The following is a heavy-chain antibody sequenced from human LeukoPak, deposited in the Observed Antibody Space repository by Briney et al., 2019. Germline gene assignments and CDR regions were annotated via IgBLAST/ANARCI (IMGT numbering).Heavy chain of an antibody. D-gene: IGHD3-22*01. Sequence: ASVKVSCKASGYTFTSYGISWVRQAPGQGLEWMGWISAYNGNTDYAQKLQGRVTMTTDTSTSTAYMELRSLRSDDTAVYYCARDARRYDSSGYYCRFDPWGQGTLVTVSS. CDR1: GYTFTSYG. J-gene: IGHJ5*02. V-gene: IGHV1-18*01. CDR2: ISAYNGNT. CDR3: ARDARRYDSSGYYCRFDP.